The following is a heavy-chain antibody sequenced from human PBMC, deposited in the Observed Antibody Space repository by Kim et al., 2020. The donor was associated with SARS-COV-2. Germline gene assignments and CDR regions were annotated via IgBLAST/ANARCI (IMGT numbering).Heavy chain of an antibody. Sequence: DGSSRAYADSVKGRFSISRDNAKNTLYLQMNSLRAEDTAVYYCARGWAFDIWGQGTMVTVSS. D-gene: IGHD2-15*01. V-gene: IGHV3-74*01. CDR2: DGSSR. CDR3: ARGWAFDI. J-gene: IGHJ3*02.